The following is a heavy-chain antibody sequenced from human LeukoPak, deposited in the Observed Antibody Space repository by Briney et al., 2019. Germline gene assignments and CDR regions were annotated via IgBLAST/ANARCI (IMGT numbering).Heavy chain of an antibody. V-gene: IGHV1-3*01. D-gene: IGHD5-18*01. CDR1: GYTFTSYA. Sequence: GASVKVSCKASGYTFTSYAMHWVRQAPGQRLEWMGWINAGNGNTKYSQKFQGRVTITRDTSASTAYMELSSLRSEDTAVYYCAGGIQLWPHYFDYWGQGTLVTVSS. J-gene: IGHJ4*02. CDR2: INAGNGNT. CDR3: AGGIQLWPHYFDY.